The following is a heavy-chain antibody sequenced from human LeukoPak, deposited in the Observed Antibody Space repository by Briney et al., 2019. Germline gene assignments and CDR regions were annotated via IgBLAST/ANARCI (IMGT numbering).Heavy chain of an antibody. CDR2: IYHSGST. Sequence: SETLSLTCTVSGGSISSGGYYWSWIRQPPGKGLEWIGYIYHSGSTYYNPSLKSRVTISVDRSKNQFSLKLSSVTAADTAVYYCARGLGSGWLRSYFDYWGQGTLVTVSS. D-gene: IGHD6-19*01. CDR1: GGSISSGGYY. V-gene: IGHV4-30-2*01. J-gene: IGHJ4*02. CDR3: ARGLGSGWLRSYFDY.